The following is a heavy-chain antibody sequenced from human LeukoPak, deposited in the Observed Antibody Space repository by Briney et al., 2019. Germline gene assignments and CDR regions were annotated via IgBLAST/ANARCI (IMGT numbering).Heavy chain of an antibody. CDR2: IIPIFGTA. CDR3: ARGPVAAAGTRFADY. CDR1: GGTFGSYA. V-gene: IGHV1-69*05. J-gene: IGHJ4*02. D-gene: IGHD6-13*01. Sequence: ASVKVSCKASGGTFGSYAISWVRQAHGQGLEWMGRIIPIFGTANYAQKFQGRVTITTDESTSTAYMELSSLRSEDTAVYYCARGPVAAAGTRFADYWGQGTLVTVSS.